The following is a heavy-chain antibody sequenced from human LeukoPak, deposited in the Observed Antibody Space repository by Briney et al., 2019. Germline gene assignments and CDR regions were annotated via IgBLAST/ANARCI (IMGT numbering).Heavy chain of an antibody. D-gene: IGHD2-2*01. CDR3: ARVRYCSTNRCYDREFDN. CDR1: GGSISNYY. Sequence: SETLSLTCTVSGGSISNYYWSWIRQPPGKGLEWIGYIYYSGNTNYNPSLKSRVTISVDTSKNQFSLKPNSVTAADTAVYYCARVRYCSTNRCYDREFDNWGQGTLVTVSS. CDR2: IYYSGNT. J-gene: IGHJ4*02. V-gene: IGHV4-59*01.